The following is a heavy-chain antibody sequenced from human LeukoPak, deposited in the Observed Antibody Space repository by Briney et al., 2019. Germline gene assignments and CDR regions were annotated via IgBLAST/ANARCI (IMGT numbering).Heavy chain of an antibody. CDR3: ARDPKVAVAGTPLPAFDI. CDR2: IDYSGST. J-gene: IGHJ3*02. V-gene: IGHV4-39*07. CDR1: GDSSTNSLYY. Sequence: SETLSLTCTVSGDSSTNSLYYWGWIRQPPGKGLEWIGSIDYSGSTYYNPSLKSRATISIDTSKNQFSLKLSSVTAADTAVYYCARDPKVAVAGTPLPAFDIWGQGAMVTVSS. D-gene: IGHD6-19*01.